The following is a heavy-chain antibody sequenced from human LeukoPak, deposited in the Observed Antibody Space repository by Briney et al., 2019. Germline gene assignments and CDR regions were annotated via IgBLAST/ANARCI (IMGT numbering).Heavy chain of an antibody. V-gene: IGHV3-53*01. CDR2: IYGGGDT. Sequence: GGSLRLSCEVSGLTVSDKYMSWVRQAPGKGLECVSLIYGGGDTYYAASVKGRFTISRDNSKNTLYLQMNSLRAEDTAVHYCAVLTSGWRFQHWGQGTLVTVSS. D-gene: IGHD6-19*01. CDR1: GLTVSDKY. J-gene: IGHJ1*01. CDR3: AVLTSGWRFQH.